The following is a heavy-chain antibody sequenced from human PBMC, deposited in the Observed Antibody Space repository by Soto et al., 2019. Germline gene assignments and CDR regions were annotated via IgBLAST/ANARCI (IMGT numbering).Heavy chain of an antibody. CDR3: ARGSIAARPFDY. CDR2: INHSGST. V-gene: IGHV4-34*01. CDR1: GGSFSGYY. Sequence: SETLSLTCAVYGGSFSGYYWSWIRQPLGKGLEWIGEINHSGSTNYNPSLKSRVTISVDTSKNQFSLKLSSVTAADTAVYYCARGSIAARPFDYWGQGTLVTVSS. D-gene: IGHD6-6*01. J-gene: IGHJ4*02.